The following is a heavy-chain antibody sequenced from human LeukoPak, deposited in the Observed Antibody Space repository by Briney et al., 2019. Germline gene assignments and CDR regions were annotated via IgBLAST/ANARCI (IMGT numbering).Heavy chain of an antibody. CDR1: GFTFSNHA. V-gene: IGHV3-64D*09. D-gene: IGHD3-22*01. J-gene: IGHJ4*02. CDR2: ISSNGGTT. CDR3: VRDPAAYYYDSTFDY. Sequence: GGSLRLSCSASGFTFSNHAMHWVRQAPGKGLEFVAAISSNGGTTYHADSVEGRFAISRDNSKNTLFLQMTFLRIEDKAVYYCVRDPAAYYYDSTFDYWGQGTLVTVSA.